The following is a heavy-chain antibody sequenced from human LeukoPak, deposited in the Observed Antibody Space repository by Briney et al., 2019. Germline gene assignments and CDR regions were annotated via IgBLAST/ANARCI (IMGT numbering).Heavy chain of an antibody. D-gene: IGHD3-3*01. CDR1: GGSISSGDYY. CDR3: ARQTFWSGYPPSDY. V-gene: IGHV4-30-4*08. J-gene: IGHJ4*02. Sequence: SQTLSRTCTVSGGSISSGDYYWSWIRQPPGKGLEGIGYIYYSGSTYYNPSLKSRVTISVDTSKNQFSLKLSSVTAADTAVYYCARQTFWSGYPPSDYWGQGTLVTVSS. CDR2: IYYSGST.